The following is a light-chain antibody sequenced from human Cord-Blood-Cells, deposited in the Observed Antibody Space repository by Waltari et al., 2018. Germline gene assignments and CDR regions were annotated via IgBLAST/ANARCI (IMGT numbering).Light chain of an antibody. CDR1: QGVSSN. J-gene: IGKJ1*01. Sequence: EIVMTQSPATLSVSPGERATLSCRASQGVSSNLAWYQQKPGQAPRLLIYGASTRATGIPARVSGSGSGTEFTLTISSLQSEDFAVYYCQQYKNWPRTFGQGTKVEIK. CDR2: GAS. CDR3: QQYKNWPRT. V-gene: IGKV3-15*01.